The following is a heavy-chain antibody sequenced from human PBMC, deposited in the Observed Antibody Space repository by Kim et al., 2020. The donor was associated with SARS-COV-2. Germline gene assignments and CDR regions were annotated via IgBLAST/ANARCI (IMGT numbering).Heavy chain of an antibody. CDR2: VYYSGST. V-gene: IGHV4-59*08. Sequence: SETLSLTCTVSGGSISSNYWSWIRQPPGKGLEYIGYVYYSGSTNYNPSLKSRVTISVDTSKKQFSLRLSSVTAADTAVYYCARQNILTHNWFDHWGQGTRVTVSS. D-gene: IGHD3-9*01. CDR1: GGSISSNY. CDR3: ARQNILTHNWFDH. J-gene: IGHJ5*02.